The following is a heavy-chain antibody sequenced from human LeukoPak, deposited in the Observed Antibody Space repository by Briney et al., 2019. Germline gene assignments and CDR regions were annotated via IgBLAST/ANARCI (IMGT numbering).Heavy chain of an antibody. CDR3: AREPHYDFWRGSSSWFDP. V-gene: IGHV1-69*13. CDR2: IIPIFGTA. D-gene: IGHD3-3*01. J-gene: IGHJ5*01. Sequence: SVKVSCKASGGTFSSYAISWVRQAPGQGLEWMGGIIPIFGTANYAQKFQGRVTITADESKSTAYMELSSLRSEDTAVYYCAREPHYDFWRGSSSWFDPWGQGTLVTVSS. CDR1: GGTFSSYA.